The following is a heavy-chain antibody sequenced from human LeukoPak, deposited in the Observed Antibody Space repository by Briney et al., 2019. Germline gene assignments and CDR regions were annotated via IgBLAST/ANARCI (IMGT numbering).Heavy chain of an antibody. J-gene: IGHJ4*02. CDR1: GFTFSSYA. D-gene: IGHD3-10*01. CDR2: ISGSGGST. CDR3: AKDGEIWFGQNELDY. Sequence: PPGGSLRLSCAASGFTFSSYAMSWVRQAPGKGLEWVSAISGSGGSTYYADSVKGRFTISRDNSKNTLYLQMNSLRAEDTAVYYCAKDGEIWFGQNELDYWGQGTLVTVSS. V-gene: IGHV3-23*01.